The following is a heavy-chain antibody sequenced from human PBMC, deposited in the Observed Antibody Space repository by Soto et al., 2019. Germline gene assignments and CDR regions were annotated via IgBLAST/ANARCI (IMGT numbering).Heavy chain of an antibody. Sequence: QVQLVESGGGVVQPGRSLRLSCAAYGFTFSSYGMHWVRQAPGKGLEWVAVIWYDGSNKYYADSVKGRFTISRDNSKNTLYLQMNSLRAEDTAVYYCARSPRDFWSGYYDFDYWGQGTLVTVSS. CDR2: IWYDGSNK. D-gene: IGHD3-3*01. CDR1: GFTFSSYG. CDR3: ARSPRDFWSGYYDFDY. J-gene: IGHJ4*02. V-gene: IGHV3-33*01.